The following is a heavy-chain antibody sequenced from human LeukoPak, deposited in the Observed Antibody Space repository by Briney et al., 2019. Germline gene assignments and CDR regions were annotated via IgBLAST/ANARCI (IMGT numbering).Heavy chain of an antibody. CDR2: INAIGTAT. CDR1: GFTFSNYY. CDR3: ARGDYGRYAFDF. V-gene: IGHV3-11*01. J-gene: IGHJ3*01. D-gene: IGHD4/OR15-4a*01. Sequence: PGGSLRLSCAASGFTFSNYYMSWIRQAPGKGLEWVSYINAIGTATYYADSLKGRFSISRDNAKNSLSLQTDSLRAEDTAVYYCARGDYGRYAFDFWGQGTMVTVSS.